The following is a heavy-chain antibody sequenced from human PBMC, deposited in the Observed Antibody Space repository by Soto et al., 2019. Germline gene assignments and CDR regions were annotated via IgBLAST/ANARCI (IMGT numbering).Heavy chain of an antibody. CDR2: INHVGGT. Sequence: SETLSLTCAVYGGFLSESYWTWIRQPPGKGLEWIGEINHVGGTNYNPSLKSRVTMSVDMSQNQFSLRLISVTAADTAMYFCVRIRYQLPSSVLWLDPWGQGTPVTVSS. V-gene: IGHV4-34*01. CDR3: VRIRYQLPSSVLWLDP. D-gene: IGHD3-16*01. J-gene: IGHJ5*02. CDR1: GGFLSESY.